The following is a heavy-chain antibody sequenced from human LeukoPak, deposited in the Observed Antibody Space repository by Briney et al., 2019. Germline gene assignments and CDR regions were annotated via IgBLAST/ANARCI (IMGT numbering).Heavy chain of an antibody. V-gene: IGHV1-18*01. CDR2: ISAYNGNT. CDR3: ARDVGYCSSTSCLLVSFDY. CDR1: GYTFTSYG. D-gene: IGHD2-2*01. J-gene: IGHJ4*02. Sequence: ASVKVSCKASGYTFTSYGISWVRQAPGQGLEWMGWISAYNGNTNYVQKLQGRVTMTTDTSTSTAYMELRSLRSDDTAVYYCARDVGYCSSTSCLLVSFDYWGQGTLVTVSS.